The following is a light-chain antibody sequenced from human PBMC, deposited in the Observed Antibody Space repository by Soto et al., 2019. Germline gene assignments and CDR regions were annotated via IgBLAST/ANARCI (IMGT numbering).Light chain of an antibody. CDR2: GAS. V-gene: IGKV3D-20*02. CDR3: QQRSNWPPWT. CDR1: QSVSSN. J-gene: IGKJ1*01. Sequence: EIVMTQSPATLSVSPGERATFSCRASQSVSSNLAWYQQKPGQAPRLLIYGASSRATGIPDRFSGSGSGTDFTLTISRLEPEDFAVYYCQQRSNWPPWTFGQGTKVDIK.